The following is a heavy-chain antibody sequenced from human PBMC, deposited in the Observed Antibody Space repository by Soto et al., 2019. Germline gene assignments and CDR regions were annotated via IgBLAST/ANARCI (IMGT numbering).Heavy chain of an antibody. Sequence: QVQLVESGGGVVQPGRSLRLSCTASGFSLSTYGMHWVRQAPGKGPEWVAVIWNDGSDKYHADSVKGRFTVSRDNSKNTLYLQINSLRVEDTAVYYCARALGTGTGYYVLPLYYYGLDVWGQGTTVTVSS. J-gene: IGHJ6*02. D-gene: IGHD3-9*01. CDR2: IWNDGSDK. V-gene: IGHV3-33*01. CDR3: ARALGTGTGYYVLPLYYYGLDV. CDR1: GFSLSTYG.